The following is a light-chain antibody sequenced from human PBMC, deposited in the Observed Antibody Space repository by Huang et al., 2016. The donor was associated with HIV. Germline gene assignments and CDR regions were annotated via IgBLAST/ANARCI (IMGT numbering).Light chain of an antibody. J-gene: IGKJ1*01. V-gene: IGKV4-1*01. CDR1: QSVLCSSNNKNY. Sequence: DIVMTQSPDSLAVSLGERATINCKSSQSVLCSSNNKNYLAWYQQKPGQPPKLLIYWASTRQAGVPDRFRGSGSGTDVTLTISSLQAEDVALYYCQQYYSSWTFGQGTKVEIK. CDR3: QQYYSSWT. CDR2: WAS.